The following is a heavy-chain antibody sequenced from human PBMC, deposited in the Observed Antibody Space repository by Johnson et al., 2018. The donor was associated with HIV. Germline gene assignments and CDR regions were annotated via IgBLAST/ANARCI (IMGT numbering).Heavy chain of an antibody. V-gene: IGHV3-43*01. CDR1: VFTFDDYT. CDR3: AKDASGSYSRAQSISDACDI. CDR2: ISWDGGST. D-gene: IGHD1-26*01. J-gene: IGHJ3*02. Sequence: VHLVESGGVVVQPGGSLRLSCAASVFTFDDYTMHWVRQAPGKGLEWVSLISWDGGSTYYADSVKGRFTISRDNSKNSLYLQMNSLRTEDTALYYCAKDASGSYSRAQSISDACDIWGQGTMVTVSS.